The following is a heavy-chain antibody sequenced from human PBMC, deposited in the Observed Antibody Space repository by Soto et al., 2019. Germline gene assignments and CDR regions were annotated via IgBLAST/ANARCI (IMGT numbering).Heavy chain of an antibody. CDR2: IKSKTDGGTT. J-gene: IGHJ3*02. Sequence: EVQLVESGGGLVKPGGSLRLSCAASGSTFSNAWMNWVRQAPGKGLEWVGRIKSKTDGGTTDYAAPVKDRFAISREDSKNTLYLQMNSLKPEDTAVYYCTTGTMIIVVRGNTDALDIGGQGTMFTVSS. CDR3: TTGTMIIVVRGNTDALDI. D-gene: IGHD3-22*01. CDR1: GSTFSNAW. V-gene: IGHV3-15*07.